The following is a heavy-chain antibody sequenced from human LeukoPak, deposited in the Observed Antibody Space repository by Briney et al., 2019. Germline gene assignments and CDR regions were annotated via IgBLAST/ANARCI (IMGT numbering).Heavy chain of an antibody. Sequence: GGSLRLSCAASGFTFGSFSMNWVRQAPGKGLEWVSAISGSGGSTYYADSVKGRFTISRDNSKNTLYLQMNSLRAEDTAVYYCAKDYHSSGSYWGQGTLVTVSS. CDR2: ISGSGGST. V-gene: IGHV3-23*01. D-gene: IGHD6-19*01. CDR3: AKDYHSSGSY. J-gene: IGHJ4*02. CDR1: GFTFGSFS.